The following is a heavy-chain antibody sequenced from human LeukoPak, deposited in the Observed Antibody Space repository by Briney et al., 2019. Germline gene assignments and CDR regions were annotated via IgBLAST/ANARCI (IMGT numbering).Heavy chain of an antibody. J-gene: IGHJ3*02. CDR2: IYYSGST. Sequence: SETLSLTCTVSGGSVSSGGYYWSWIRQPPGKGLEWIGYIYYSGSTNYNPSLKSRVTISVDTSKNQFSLKLSSVTAADTAVYYCARARGQWLADAFDIWGQGTMVTVSS. D-gene: IGHD6-19*01. CDR1: GGSVSSGGYY. V-gene: IGHV4-61*08. CDR3: ARARGQWLADAFDI.